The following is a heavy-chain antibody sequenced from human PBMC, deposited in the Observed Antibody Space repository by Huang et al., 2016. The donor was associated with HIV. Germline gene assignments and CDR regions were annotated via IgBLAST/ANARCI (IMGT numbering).Heavy chain of an antibody. CDR2: ITQSGRT. CDR3: ARGRGTSWSFFDT. D-gene: IGHD2-2*01. V-gene: IGHV4-34*01. Sequence: QVRLDQWGAGLLKPSETLTLTCAVYGDSLSGFFWSWIRQSPGRGLEWIVEITQSGRTNYNPSLKSRVTIAIDTSKKQFSLKLRSVTADDTSTYYCARGRGTSWSFFDTWGQGSFVTVSS. J-gene: IGHJ5*02. CDR1: GDSLSGFF.